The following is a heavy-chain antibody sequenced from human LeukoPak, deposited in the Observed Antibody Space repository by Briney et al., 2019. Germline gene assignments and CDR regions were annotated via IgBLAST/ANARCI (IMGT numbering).Heavy chain of an antibody. CDR2: IYSGGST. CDR1: GFTVSSNY. Sequence: PGGSLRLSCAASGFTVSSNYISWVRQAPGKGLEWVSVIYSGGSTYYADSVKGRFTISRDNSKNTLYLQMNSLRAEDTAVYYCARDGTYGSGSYYDYWGQGTLVTVSS. V-gene: IGHV3-53*01. J-gene: IGHJ4*02. D-gene: IGHD3-10*01. CDR3: ARDGTYGSGSYYDY.